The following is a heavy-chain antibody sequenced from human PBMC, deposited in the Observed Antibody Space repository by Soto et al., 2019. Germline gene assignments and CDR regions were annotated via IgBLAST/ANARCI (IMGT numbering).Heavy chain of an antibody. CDR2: INHSGST. Sequence: PSETLSLTCAVYGGSFSGYYWTWIRQPPGTGLEWIGEINHSGSTNYNPSLKSRVTISVDTSNNQVSLQLNSVTPDDTAVYYCVRLIGNSWLDTWGQGTLVTVSS. D-gene: IGHD2-8*01. V-gene: IGHV4-34*01. CDR1: GGSFSGYY. CDR3: VRLIGNSWLDT. J-gene: IGHJ5*02.